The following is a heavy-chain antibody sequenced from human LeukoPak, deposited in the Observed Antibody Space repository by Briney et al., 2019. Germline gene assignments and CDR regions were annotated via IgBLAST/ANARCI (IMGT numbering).Heavy chain of an antibody. CDR1: GGSISSYY. V-gene: IGHV4-59*01. CDR2: IYYSGST. J-gene: IGHJ4*02. Sequence: SETLSLTCTVSGGSISSYYWSSLRQPPGKGLEWIGYIYYSGSTNYNPSHKSRVTISVDTSKNQFSLKLSSVTAADTAVYYCAGAKDTAMVPHYWGQGTLVTVSS. D-gene: IGHD5-18*01. CDR3: AGAKDTAMVPHY.